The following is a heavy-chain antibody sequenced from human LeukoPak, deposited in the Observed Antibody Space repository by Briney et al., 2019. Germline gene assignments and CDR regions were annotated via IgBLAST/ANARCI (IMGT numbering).Heavy chain of an antibody. V-gene: IGHV4-61*02. J-gene: IGHJ4*02. D-gene: IGHD3-10*01. CDR1: GGSISSGSYY. Sequence: SETLSLTCTVSGGSISSGSYYWSWIRQPAGKGLEWIGRIYTSGSTNYKPSLKSRVTISVDTSKNQFSLKLSSVTAADTAVYYCARGLYYYGSGSYLPYNFDYWGQGTLVTVSS. CDR2: IYTSGST. CDR3: ARGLYYYGSGSYLPYNFDY.